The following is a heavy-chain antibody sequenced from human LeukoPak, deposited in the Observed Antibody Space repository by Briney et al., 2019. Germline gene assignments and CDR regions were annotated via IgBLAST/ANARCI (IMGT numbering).Heavy chain of an antibody. CDR1: GGSISSGGYS. D-gene: IGHD1-26*01. V-gene: IGHV4-30-2*01. Sequence: SETLSLTCAVSGGSISSGGYSWSWLRQPPGKGLEWIGYIYHSGSTYYNPSLKSRVTISVDRSKNQFSLKLSSVTAADTAVYYCARDGPSGSYYYWGQGTLVTVSS. CDR3: ARDGPSGSYYY. J-gene: IGHJ4*02. CDR2: IYHSGST.